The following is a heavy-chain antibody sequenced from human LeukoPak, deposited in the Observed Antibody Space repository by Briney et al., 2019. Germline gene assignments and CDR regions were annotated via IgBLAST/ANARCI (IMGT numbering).Heavy chain of an antibody. CDR2: IYYSANT. CDR3: ARLAPGGALDY. V-gene: IGHV4-39*01. J-gene: IGHJ4*02. CDR1: GGSISSGDYY. Sequence: SQTLSLTCTVSGGSISSGDYYWSWIRQPPGKGLEWIGSIYYSANTYYNPSLKSRVTISVDTSKNQFSLKLSSVTAADTAMYYCARLAPGGALDYWGQGTLVTVSS. D-gene: IGHD3-16*01.